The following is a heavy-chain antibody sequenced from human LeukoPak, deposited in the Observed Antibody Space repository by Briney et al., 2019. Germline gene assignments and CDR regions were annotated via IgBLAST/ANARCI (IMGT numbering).Heavy chain of an antibody. V-gene: IGHV4-59*01. CDR3: AGRKNTAMGY. J-gene: IGHJ4*02. Sequence: SETLSLTCSVSGGSISIYYWSWIRQPPGKGLEWIGYIYYSGSTNYNPSLKSRVTISVDTSKNQFSLKLSSVTAADTAVYYCAGRKNTAMGYWGQGTLVTVSS. CDR1: GGSISIYY. CDR2: IYYSGST. D-gene: IGHD5-18*01.